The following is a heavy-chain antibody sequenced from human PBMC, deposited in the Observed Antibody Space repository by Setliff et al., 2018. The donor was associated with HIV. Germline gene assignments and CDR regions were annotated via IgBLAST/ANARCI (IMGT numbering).Heavy chain of an antibody. Sequence: LRLSCAASGFTFSSHSMDWVRQAPGKGLEWVSYIGSGSSLKSYADSVKGRFTISRDNAKNLLYLDMRSLRVDDTAVYYCARELVGATNPLDYWGQGTVVTVSS. D-gene: IGHD1-26*01. V-gene: IGHV3-21*05. J-gene: IGHJ4*02. CDR2: IGSGSSLK. CDR1: GFTFSSHS. CDR3: ARELVGATNPLDY.